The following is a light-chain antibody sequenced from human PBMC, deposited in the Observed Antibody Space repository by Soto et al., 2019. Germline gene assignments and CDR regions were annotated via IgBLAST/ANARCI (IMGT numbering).Light chain of an antibody. Sequence: EIVLTQSPGTLSLSPGESATLSCRPSQSVSSSYLAWYQQKPGQAPRLLIYGASSRPTGIPDRFSGSGSGTDFTLSISRREHEDFAVYYCQQYGSSGTFGQGTKVDI. J-gene: IGKJ1*01. V-gene: IGKV3-20*01. CDR2: GAS. CDR3: QQYGSSGT. CDR1: QSVSSSY.